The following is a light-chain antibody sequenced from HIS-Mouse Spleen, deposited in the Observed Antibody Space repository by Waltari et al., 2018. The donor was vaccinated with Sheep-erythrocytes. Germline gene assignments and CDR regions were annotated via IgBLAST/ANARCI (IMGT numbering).Light chain of an antibody. CDR2: GAS. CDR1: QSVSSSY. V-gene: IGKV3-20*01. Sequence: EIVLPQSPGTLSLSPGERASQSVSSSYLARYQQKPGQAPRLLIYGASSRATGIPDRFSGSGSGTDFTLTISRLEPEDFAVYYCQQYGSSPRTFGQGTKVEIK. J-gene: IGKJ1*01. CDR3: QQYGSSPRT.